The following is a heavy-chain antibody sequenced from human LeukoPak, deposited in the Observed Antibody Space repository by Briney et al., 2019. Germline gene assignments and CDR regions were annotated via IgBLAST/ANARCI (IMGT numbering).Heavy chain of an antibody. CDR2: IYYSGST. D-gene: IGHD6-13*01. Sequence: PSETLSLTCTVSDGSLSSYYWSWIRQPPGKGLELIGYIYYSGSTNYNPSLKSRVTISVDTSKNQLSLKLSSVTAADTAVYYCARFSVAAAGTGWFDPWGQGTLVTVSA. V-gene: IGHV4-59*01. J-gene: IGHJ5*02. CDR1: DGSLSSYY. CDR3: ARFSVAAAGTGWFDP.